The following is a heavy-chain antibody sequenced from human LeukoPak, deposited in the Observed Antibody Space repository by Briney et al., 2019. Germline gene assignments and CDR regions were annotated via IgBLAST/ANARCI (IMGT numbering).Heavy chain of an antibody. V-gene: IGHV4-59*04. Sequence: GSLRLSCAASGFTFSNYAMSWVRQAPGKGLEWIGNIHYSGSTYYNSSLKSRVTVSVDTSNNQFSLKLTSVTAADTAVYYCARTFDYWGQGILVTVSS. J-gene: IGHJ4*02. CDR2: IHYSGST. CDR1: GFTFSNYA. CDR3: ARTFDY.